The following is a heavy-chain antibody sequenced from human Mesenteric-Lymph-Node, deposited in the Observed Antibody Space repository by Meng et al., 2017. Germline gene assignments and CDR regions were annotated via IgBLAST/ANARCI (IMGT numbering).Heavy chain of an antibody. CDR3: ARLPVVTPAYYYYGMDV. D-gene: IGHD4-23*01. CDR1: GYTFTSYY. CDR2: INPSGGST. J-gene: IGHJ6*02. Sequence: ASVKVSCKASGYTFTSYYMHWVRQAPGQGLEWMGIINPSGGSTSYAQKFQGRVTMTRDTSTSTVYMELSSLRSEDTAVYYCARLPVVTPAYYYYGMDVWGQGTTVTVSS. V-gene: IGHV1-46*01.